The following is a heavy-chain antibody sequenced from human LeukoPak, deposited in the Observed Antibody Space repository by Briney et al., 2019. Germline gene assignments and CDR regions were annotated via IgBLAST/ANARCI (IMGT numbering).Heavy chain of an antibody. V-gene: IGHV3-43D*03. CDR3: AKDSPYPLEAGQFDS. J-gene: IGHJ4*02. D-gene: IGHD6-19*01. CDR1: GFTFSSYA. Sequence: PGGSLRLSCGASGFTFSSYAMSWVRQAPGKGLEWVSLISWDGDGTYYADSVKGRFIISRDNSKNSLYLQMNSLRPEDTALYYCAKDSPYPLEAGQFDSWGQGTLVIVSS. CDR2: ISWDGDGT.